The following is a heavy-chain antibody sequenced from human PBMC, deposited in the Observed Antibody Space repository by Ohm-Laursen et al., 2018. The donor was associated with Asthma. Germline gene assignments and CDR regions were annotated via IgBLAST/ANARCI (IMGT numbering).Heavy chain of an antibody. D-gene: IGHD1-26*01. CDR1: GYTFSGYS. J-gene: IGHJ1*01. Sequence: LSLTCAASGYTFSGYSIHWVRQLPGKGLEWVASISTASSFIYYADSVRGRFTTSRDNARNSVYLQMNSLRAEDTALYYCARIGPEWELPGREYSLHHWGQGTQVTVSS. CDR3: ARIGPEWELPGREYSLHH. CDR2: ISTASSFI. V-gene: IGHV3-21*01.